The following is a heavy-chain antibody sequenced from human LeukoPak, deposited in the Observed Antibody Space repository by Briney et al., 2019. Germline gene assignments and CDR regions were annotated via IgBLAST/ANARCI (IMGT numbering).Heavy chain of an antibody. CDR3: ARDGVAGTYYSDY. D-gene: IGHD6-19*01. Sequence: GASVKVSCKASGYTFTSHYIHWVRHAPGQGLEWMGIVSPSGGSTSYPQKFQGRVTMTRDTSTSTVYMELSSLRSEDTAVYFCARDGVAGTYYSDYWGQGTLVIVSS. CDR1: GYTFTSHY. V-gene: IGHV1-46*01. J-gene: IGHJ4*02. CDR2: VSPSGGST.